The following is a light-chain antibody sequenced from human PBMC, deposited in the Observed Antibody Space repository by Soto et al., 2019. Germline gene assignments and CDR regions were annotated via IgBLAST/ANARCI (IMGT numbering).Light chain of an antibody. CDR2: GAS. V-gene: IGKV3-20*01. Sequence: EIVLTQSPGTLSLSPGERATLSCRASQSVSSSYLAWYQQKPGQAPRLLIYGASSRATGIPDRFSGSGSGTDFTLTISRLEPEDFEVYYCQRYGSSPETFGQGTKVEIK. J-gene: IGKJ1*01. CDR1: QSVSSSY. CDR3: QRYGSSPET.